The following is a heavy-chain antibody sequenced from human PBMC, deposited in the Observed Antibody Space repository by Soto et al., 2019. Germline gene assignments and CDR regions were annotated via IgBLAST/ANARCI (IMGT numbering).Heavy chain of an antibody. CDR1: GFTFSSYG. D-gene: IGHD3-16*01. V-gene: IGHV3-30*03. Sequence: QVRLVESGGGVVQPGRSLRLSCAASGFTFSSYGMHWVRQAPGKGLEWVTVISYDGSDKYYGDAVKGRFTISRDDSKNTVDLQMNSLREEDTAVYYCATTAGYDYVWGSSGLDPWGQGTLVTVSS. CDR2: ISYDGSDK. J-gene: IGHJ5*02. CDR3: ATTAGYDYVWGSSGLDP.